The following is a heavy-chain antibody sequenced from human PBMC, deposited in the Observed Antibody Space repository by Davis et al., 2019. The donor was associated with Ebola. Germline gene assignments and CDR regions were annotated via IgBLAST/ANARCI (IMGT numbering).Heavy chain of an antibody. D-gene: IGHD6-13*01. CDR3: LLGQIAAAATGSDAFDI. CDR1: GFTFNNYG. CDR2: ISDSGGST. J-gene: IGHJ3*02. V-gene: IGHV3-23*01. Sequence: GGSLRLSCAASGFTFNNYGMNWVRQAPGKGLEWVSGISDSGGSTHYADSVKGRFTISRDNSKNTLYLQMNSLRAEDTAVYYCLLGQIAAAATGSDAFDIWGQGTMVTVSS.